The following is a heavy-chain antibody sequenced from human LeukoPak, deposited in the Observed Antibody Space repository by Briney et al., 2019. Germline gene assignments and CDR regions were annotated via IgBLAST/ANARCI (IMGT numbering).Heavy chain of an antibody. J-gene: IGHJ4*02. CDR3: ARGTGHSGWKFDY. CDR1: GYTFTSYD. D-gene: IGHD6-19*01. CDR2: MNPNSGNT. V-gene: IGHV1-8*01. Sequence: ASVKVSCKASGYTFTSYDINWVRQATGQGLEWTGWMNPNSGNTGYAQKFQGRVTMTRNISISTAYMELSSLRSEDTAVYYCARGTGHSGWKFDYWGQGTLVTVSS.